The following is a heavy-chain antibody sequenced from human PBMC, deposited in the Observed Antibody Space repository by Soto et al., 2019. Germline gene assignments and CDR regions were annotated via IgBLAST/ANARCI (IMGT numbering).Heavy chain of an antibody. CDR1: GGSISSSSYY. D-gene: IGHD3-16*02. J-gene: IGHJ4*02. CDR3: ARRDSPPHYRY. Sequence: QLQLQESGPGLVKPSETLSLTCTVSGGSISSSSYYWGWIRQPPGKGLEWIGRIYYSGSTYYNPSLKSRVTISVDTSKNQFSLKLSSVTAAYTAVYYCARRDSPPHYRYWGQGTLVTVSS. CDR2: IYYSGST. V-gene: IGHV4-39*01.